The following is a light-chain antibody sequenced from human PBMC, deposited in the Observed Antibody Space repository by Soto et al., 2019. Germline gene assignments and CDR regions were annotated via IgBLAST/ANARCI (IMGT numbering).Light chain of an antibody. CDR3: AAWDNSLNGRV. CDR2: SNI. J-gene: IGLJ3*02. CDR1: DSNSGSNY. Sequence: QSALTQPPSASGTPGQRVTISCSGSDSNSGSNYVYWYQQFPGTAPKLLIYSNIQRPSGVPARFSGSKSGTTAYLAISGLRSEDEADYYCAAWDNSLNGRVFGGGTKLTVL. V-gene: IGLV1-47*02.